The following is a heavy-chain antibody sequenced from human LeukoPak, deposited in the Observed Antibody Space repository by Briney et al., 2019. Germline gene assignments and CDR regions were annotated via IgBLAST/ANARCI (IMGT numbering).Heavy chain of an antibody. CDR3: ARELAVGATYPPDY. CDR1: GFTFSDHY. Sequence: PGGSLRLSCAASGFTFSDHYMSWIRQAPGKGLEWVSYISSSGSTIYYADSVKGRFTISRDNAKNSLYLQMNSLRAEDTAVYYCARELAVGATYPPDYWGQGTLVTVSS. J-gene: IGHJ4*02. D-gene: IGHD1-26*01. V-gene: IGHV3-11*01. CDR2: ISSSGSTI.